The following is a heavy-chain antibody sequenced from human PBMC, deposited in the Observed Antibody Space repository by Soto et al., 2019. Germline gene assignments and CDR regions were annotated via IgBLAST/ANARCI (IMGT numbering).Heavy chain of an antibody. CDR2: VYYSGTT. CDR3: ARLGIAVAGSRYFDY. D-gene: IGHD6-19*01. V-gene: IGHV4-39*01. CDR1: GGSISSSNYY. Sequence: QLQLQESGPGLVKPSETLSLTCTVSGGSISSSNYYWGWIRQPPGKGLEWSGSVYYSGTTYYNPSPKSRVARXXDXSXXRFARKLDSVTAADTAVYFCARLGIAVAGSRYFDYWGQGIVVTVSS. J-gene: IGHJ4*02.